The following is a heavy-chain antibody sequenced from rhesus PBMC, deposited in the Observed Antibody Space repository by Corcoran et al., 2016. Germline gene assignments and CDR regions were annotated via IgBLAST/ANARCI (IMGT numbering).Heavy chain of an antibody. CDR3: ARALYYYSGTYYYYFDY. Sequence: QVQLQESGPGVVKPSETLSLTCAVSGGSISDSYRWSWIRQPPGKGLEWIGYIYGTSTSTNYTPSLKSRVTISKDTSKNQFSLKLTSVTAADTAVYYCARALYYYSGTYYYYFDYWGQGVLVTVSS. V-gene: IGHV4S10*01. CDR2: IYGTSTST. D-gene: IGHD3-16*01. CDR1: GGSISDSYR. J-gene: IGHJ4*01.